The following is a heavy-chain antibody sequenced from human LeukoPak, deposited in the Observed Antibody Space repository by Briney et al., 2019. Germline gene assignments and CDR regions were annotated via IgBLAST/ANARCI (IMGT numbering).Heavy chain of an antibody. CDR3: ARSFPDYDSSGYYTPDFDY. CDR1: GGSISSGSYY. J-gene: IGHJ4*02. D-gene: IGHD3-22*01. CDR2: IYTSGST. V-gene: IGHV4-61*02. Sequence: SETLSLTCTVSGGSISSGSYYWSWIRQPAGKGLEWIGRIYTSGSTNYNPSLKGRITISVDTSKNQFSLKLSSVTAADTAVYYCARSFPDYDSSGYYTPDFDYWGQGTLVTVSS.